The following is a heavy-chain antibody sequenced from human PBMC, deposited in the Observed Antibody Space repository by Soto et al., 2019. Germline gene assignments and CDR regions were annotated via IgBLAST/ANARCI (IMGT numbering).Heavy chain of an antibody. CDR2: TGHDGTFQ. V-gene: IGHV3-33*01. CDR3: GRDRTSGYIDF. CDR1: GFTFPVYG. D-gene: IGHD2-2*01. J-gene: IGHJ4*02. Sequence: QVQLVESGGGVVQPGRSLTLSCAASGFTFPVYGMHWVRQAPGKGLEWVAVTGHDGTFQFCADSVKGRFTVSRANSGNTLYLRMNSLGAEDTAVYYCGRDRTSGYIDFWGQGTLVIVSS.